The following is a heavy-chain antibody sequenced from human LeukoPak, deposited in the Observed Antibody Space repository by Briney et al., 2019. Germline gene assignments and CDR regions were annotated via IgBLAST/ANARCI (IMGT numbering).Heavy chain of an antibody. V-gene: IGHV3-30*18. Sequence: GSLRLSCAASGFTFSSYWMHWVRQAPGKGLEWVAVISYDGSYKYYVDSVKGRFTISRDNSENTLYLQMNSLRAEDTALYYCAKNGAGTYCTNGVCYPDYWGQGTLVTVSS. CDR3: AKNGAGTYCTNGVCYPDY. CDR2: ISYDGSYK. CDR1: GFTFSSYW. J-gene: IGHJ4*02. D-gene: IGHD2-8*01.